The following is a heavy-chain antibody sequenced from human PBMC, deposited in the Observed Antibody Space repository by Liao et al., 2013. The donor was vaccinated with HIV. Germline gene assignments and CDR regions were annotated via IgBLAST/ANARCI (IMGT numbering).Heavy chain of an antibody. Sequence: QVQQHQWGARLLKPSETLSLTCDVDGESFSDHRWSWVRQPPGKVMEWIGEINQIGITDYNPSLKSRVTISGDISLRLNSVSAADTAVYYCAKVRQWLASGGEAFDIWGHGTMVIVSS. CDR1: GESFSDHR. CDR2: INQIGIT. J-gene: IGHJ3*02. V-gene: IGHV4-34*01. CDR3: AKVRQWLASGGEAFDI. D-gene: IGHD6-19*01.